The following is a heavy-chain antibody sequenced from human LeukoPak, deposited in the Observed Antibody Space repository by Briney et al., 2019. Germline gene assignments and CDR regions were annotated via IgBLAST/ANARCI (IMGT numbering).Heavy chain of an antibody. V-gene: IGHV3-64*01. Sequence: PGGSLRLSCAASGFTFSSYAMHWVRQAPGKGLEYVSAISSNGGSTYYANSVKGRFTISRDNSKNTLYLQMGSLRAEDMAVYYCARVGVYYGSGSYYDYWGQGTLVTVSS. CDR3: ARVGVYYGSGSYYDY. J-gene: IGHJ4*02. CDR1: GFTFSSYA. D-gene: IGHD3-10*01. CDR2: ISSNGGST.